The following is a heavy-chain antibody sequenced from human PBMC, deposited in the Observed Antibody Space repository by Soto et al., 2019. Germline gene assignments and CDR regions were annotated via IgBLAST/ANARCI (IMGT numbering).Heavy chain of an antibody. V-gene: IGHV1-2*02. D-gene: IGHD6-6*01. J-gene: IGHJ1*01. CDR2: INPNIGGT. Sequence: GASVKLSCKASGYTFTGYYMHWARQAPGQGREWMGWINPNIGGTNSAQKFQGRVTRTRDTSISTAYMELYTLTSDYSAMYYCAREGSCSSKCFQHWGQGTLVTVSS. CDR1: GYTFTGYY. CDR3: AREGSCSSKCFQH.